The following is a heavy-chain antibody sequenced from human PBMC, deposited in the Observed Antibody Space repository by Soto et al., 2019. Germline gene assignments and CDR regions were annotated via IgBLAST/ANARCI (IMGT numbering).Heavy chain of an antibody. V-gene: IGHV3-23*01. Sequence: EVQLLESGGGLVQPGGSLRLSCAASGFTFSSYAMSWVRQAPGKGLEWVSAISGSGGSTYYADSVKGRFTISRDNSKNTPYLQMNSLRAEDTAVYYCAKDLGDGYRNGPFDYWGQGTLVTVSS. J-gene: IGHJ4*02. CDR3: AKDLGDGYRNGPFDY. CDR1: GFTFSSYA. CDR2: ISGSGGST. D-gene: IGHD3-16*01.